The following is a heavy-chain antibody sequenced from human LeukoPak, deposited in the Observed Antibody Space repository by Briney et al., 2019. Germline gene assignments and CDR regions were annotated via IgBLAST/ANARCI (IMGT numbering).Heavy chain of an antibody. Sequence: GGSLRLSCAASGFTLSSYAMSWVRQGPGKGLEWVSAISVRGNTYHADSVKGRFTISRENSKNRLYLQMNSLRAEDTAVYYCARAEGYGGELDSWGQGTLVTVSS. D-gene: IGHD4-23*01. V-gene: IGHV3-23*01. CDR2: ISVRGNT. CDR3: ARAEGYGGELDS. J-gene: IGHJ4*02. CDR1: GFTLSSYA.